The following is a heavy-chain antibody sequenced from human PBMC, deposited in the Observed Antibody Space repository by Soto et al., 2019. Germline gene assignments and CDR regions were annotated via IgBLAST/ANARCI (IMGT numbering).Heavy chain of an antibody. CDR1: GDSVSSNSAA. J-gene: IGHJ5*02. CDR3: ARGIAAGRRDWLAP. Sequence: SQTLSLTCVISGDSVSSNSAAWNWIRQSPSRGLEWLGRTYYRSKWYNDYAVSVRSRITINPDTSKNQFSLQLNSVTPEDTAVYYCARGIAAGRRDWLAPWGQGTXVTVSS. CDR2: TYYRSKWYN. V-gene: IGHV6-1*01. D-gene: IGHD6-13*01.